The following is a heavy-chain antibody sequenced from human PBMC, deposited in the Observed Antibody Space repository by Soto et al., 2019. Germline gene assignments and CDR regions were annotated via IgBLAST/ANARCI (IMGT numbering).Heavy chain of an antibody. CDR3: ARRDSSGWYFDY. V-gene: IGHV4-4*07. CDR1: GGSISSYY. D-gene: IGHD6-25*01. Sequence: LSLTCTVSGGSISSYYWSWMRQPAGKGLEWIGHIYSSGSTNYNPSLKSRVTMSVDTSKRHFSLTLSSVTAADTAVYYCARRDSSGWYFDYWGQGTLVTVSS. CDR2: IYSSGST. J-gene: IGHJ4*02.